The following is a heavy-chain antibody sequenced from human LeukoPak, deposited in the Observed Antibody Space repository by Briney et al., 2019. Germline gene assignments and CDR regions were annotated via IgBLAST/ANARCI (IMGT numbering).Heavy chain of an antibody. V-gene: IGHV4-59*01. J-gene: IGHJ4*02. CDR3: GGRSGYYPSIDY. Sequence: PSETLSLTCTVSGGSISGYYWSWMRQPPGKGLEWVGYIYYSGSTNYNPSLKSRVTISVDTSKNQFSLKLSSVTAADTAVYYCGGRSGYYPSIDYWGQGTLVTVSS. CDR1: GGSISGYY. D-gene: IGHD3-22*01. CDR2: IYYSGST.